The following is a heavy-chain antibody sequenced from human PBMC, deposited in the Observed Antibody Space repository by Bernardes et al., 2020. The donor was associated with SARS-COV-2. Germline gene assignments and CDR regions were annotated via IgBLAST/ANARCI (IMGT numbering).Heavy chain of an antibody. J-gene: IGHJ3*02. V-gene: IGHV3-23*01. CDR2: INENGRNT. CDR1: GFTFSSSP. CDR3: AKDPAFTDASDI. Sequence: GGSLRLSCEASGFTFSSSPMTWVRQAPGKGLEWVSTINENGRNTHYTDSVRGRFTISRDNSKNTLYLQMNSLKSEDTAVYYCAKDPAFTDASDIWGQGTMVTVSS.